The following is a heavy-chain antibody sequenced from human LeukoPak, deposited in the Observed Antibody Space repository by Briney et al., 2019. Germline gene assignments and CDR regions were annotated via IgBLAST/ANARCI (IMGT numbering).Heavy chain of an antibody. V-gene: IGHV4-34*01. J-gene: IGHJ4*02. CDR2: INHSGST. CDR1: GGSFSGYY. Sequence: SETLSLTCAVYGGSFSGYYWSWIRQPPGKGLEWIGEINHSGSTNYNPSLKSRVTISVDTSKNQFSLKLSSVTVADTAVYYCARRVGYDSSGYEFDYWGQGTLVTVSS. CDR3: ARRVGYDSSGYEFDY. D-gene: IGHD3-22*01.